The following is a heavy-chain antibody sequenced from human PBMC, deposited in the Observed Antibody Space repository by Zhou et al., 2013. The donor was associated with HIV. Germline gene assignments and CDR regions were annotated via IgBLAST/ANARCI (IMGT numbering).Heavy chain of an antibody. CDR1: GGTFSNYA. Sequence: QVQLVQSGAEVKPPGSAVRVSCKASGGTFSNYAITWVRQAPGQGLEWMGRIITMFDATDYAQKFQGRLTITADQSTSTVYMELSSLRSEDTAVYFCARFFYYDSGAFYPDNEYIPHWGQGTLVTVSS. J-gene: IGHJ1*01. CDR3: ARFFYYDSGAFYPDNEYIPH. V-gene: IGHV1-69*15. D-gene: IGHD3-22*01. CDR2: IITMFDAT.